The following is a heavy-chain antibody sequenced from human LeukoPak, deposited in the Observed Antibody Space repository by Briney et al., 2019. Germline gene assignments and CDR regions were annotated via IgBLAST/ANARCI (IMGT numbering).Heavy chain of an antibody. J-gene: IGHJ4*02. CDR3: ARAHSIIPAADFDY. CDR2: ISSSSSTI. Sequence: GGSLRLSCAASGFTFSSYSMNWVRQAPGKGLEWVSYISSSSSTIYYADSVKGRFTISRDNAKNSLYLQMNSLRAEDTAVYYCARAHSIIPAADFDYWGQGTLVTVSS. V-gene: IGHV3-48*01. CDR1: GFTFSSYS. D-gene: IGHD2-2*01.